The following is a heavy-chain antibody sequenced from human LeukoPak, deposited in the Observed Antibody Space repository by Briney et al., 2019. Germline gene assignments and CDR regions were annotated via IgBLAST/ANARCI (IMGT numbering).Heavy chain of an antibody. V-gene: IGHV1-2*02. CDR1: GYTFTGYY. D-gene: IGHD2-15*01. Sequence: ASVKVSCKASGYTFTGYYMHWVRQAPGQGLEWMGWINPNSGGTNYAQKFQGRVTMTRDTSISTAYMELSRLRSDDMAVYYCARDSGYCSGGSCYWFDPWGQGTLVTVSS. CDR3: ARDSGYCSGGSCYWFDP. J-gene: IGHJ5*02. CDR2: INPNSGGT.